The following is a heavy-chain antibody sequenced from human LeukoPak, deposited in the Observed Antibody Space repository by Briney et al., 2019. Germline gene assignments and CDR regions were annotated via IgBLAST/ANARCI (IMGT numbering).Heavy chain of an antibody. CDR3: ARGYSSGWYWPAKPPGTAFDY. Sequence: PSETLSLTCTVSGGSISSYYWSRIRQPPGKGLEWIGYIYYSGSTNYNPSLKSRVTISVDTSKNQFSLKLSSVTAADTAVYYCARGYSSGWYWPAKPPGTAFDYWGQGTLVTVSS. D-gene: IGHD6-19*01. CDR1: GGSISSYY. V-gene: IGHV4-59*01. J-gene: IGHJ4*02. CDR2: IYYSGST.